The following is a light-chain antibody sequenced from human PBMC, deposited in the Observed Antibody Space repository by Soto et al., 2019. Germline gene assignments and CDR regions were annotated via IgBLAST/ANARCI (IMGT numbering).Light chain of an antibody. J-gene: IGKJ1*01. CDR1: QSVSSSY. CDR3: QQYVTSSPRT. CDR2: GAS. V-gene: IGKV3-20*01. Sequence: EIVLTQSPGTLSLSPGERATLSCRASQSVSSSYLAWYQQKPGQAPRLLIYGASSRATGIPDRFSGSGSGTVFTLTISRQEPEDFAVYYCQQYVTSSPRTVGQGTKVEIK.